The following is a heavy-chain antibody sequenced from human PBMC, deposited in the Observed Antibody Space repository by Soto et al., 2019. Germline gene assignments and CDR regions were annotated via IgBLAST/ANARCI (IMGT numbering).Heavy chain of an antibody. D-gene: IGHD3-3*01. CDR1: GYTFTGYY. J-gene: IGHJ6*02. V-gene: IGHV1-2*02. CDR2: INPNSGGT. CDR3: ARVRLRFLEWLPNLYYYYGMDV. Sequence: GASVKVSCKASGYTFTGYYMHWVRQAPGQGLEWMGWINPNSGGTNYAQKFQGRVTMTRDTSISTAYMELSRLRSDDTAVYYCARVRLRFLEWLPNLYYYYGMDVWGQGTTVTVSS.